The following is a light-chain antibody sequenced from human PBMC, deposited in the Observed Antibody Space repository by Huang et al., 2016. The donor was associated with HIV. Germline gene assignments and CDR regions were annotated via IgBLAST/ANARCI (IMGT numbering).Light chain of an antibody. V-gene: IGKV1-NL1*01. CDR1: QAISNS. CDR3: QQYYTIRA. Sequence: DIQMTQSPSSLSASVGDRVTITCRASQAISNSLAWYQQKPGKAPKLLLYAASTLESGFPSRFSGSGSGTDFTLTISSLQPEDFATYYCQQYYTIRAFGQGTKVEIK. J-gene: IGKJ1*01. CDR2: AAS.